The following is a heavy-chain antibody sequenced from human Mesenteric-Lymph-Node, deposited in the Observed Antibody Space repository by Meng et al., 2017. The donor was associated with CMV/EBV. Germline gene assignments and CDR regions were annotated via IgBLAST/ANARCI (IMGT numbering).Heavy chain of an antibody. D-gene: IGHD4-23*01. V-gene: IGHV4-34*01. J-gene: IGHJ4*02. CDR2: INHSGST. CDR3: ARHQRWLKSEGGFNY. Sequence: VQLQQWGGGMVKPSETLSLTCAVYGGSFSGYYWSWIRQPPGKGLEWIGEINHSGSTNYNPSLKSRVTISVDTSKNQFSLKLSSVTAADTAVYYCARHQRWLKSEGGFNYWGQGTLVTVSS. CDR1: GGSFSGYY.